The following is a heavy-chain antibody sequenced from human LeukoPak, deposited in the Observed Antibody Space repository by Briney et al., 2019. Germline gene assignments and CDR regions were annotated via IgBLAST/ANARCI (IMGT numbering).Heavy chain of an antibody. CDR3: ARGASGSYELWFDP. V-gene: IGHV3-48*03. J-gene: IGHJ5*02. CDR2: ISSSGSTI. D-gene: IGHD1-26*01. Sequence: PVGSLRLSCAASGFTFSSYEMNWVRQAPGKGLEWVSYISSSGSTIYYADSVKGRFTISRDNAKNSLYLQMNSLRAEDTAVYYCARGASGSYELWFDPWGQGTLVTVSS. CDR1: GFTFSSYE.